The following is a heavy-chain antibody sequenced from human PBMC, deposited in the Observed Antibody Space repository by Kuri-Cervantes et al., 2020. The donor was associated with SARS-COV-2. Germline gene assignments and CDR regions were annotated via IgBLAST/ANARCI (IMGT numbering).Heavy chain of an antibody. V-gene: IGHV4-39*02. CDR1: GGSISSSSYY. CDR2: IYYSGST. J-gene: IGHJ6*03. Sequence: GSLRLSCTGSGGSISSSSYYWGWIRQPPGKGLEWIGSIYYSGSTYYNPSLKSRVTISVDTSKNQFSLKLSSVTAADTAVYYCAREDYSNYYYYYMDVWGKGTTVTVSS. D-gene: IGHD4-11*01. CDR3: AREDYSNYYYYYMDV.